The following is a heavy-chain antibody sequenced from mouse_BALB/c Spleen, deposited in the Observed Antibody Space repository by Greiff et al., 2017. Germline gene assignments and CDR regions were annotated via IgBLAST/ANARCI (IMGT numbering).Heavy chain of an antibody. D-gene: IGHD2-14*01. CDR3: ARTGVRAWFAY. J-gene: IGHJ3*01. Sequence: QVQLQQSGAELMKPGASVKISCKATGYTFSSYWIEWVKQRPGHGLEWIGEILPGSGSTNYNEKFKGKATFTADTSSNTAYMQLSSLTSEDSAVYYCARTGVRAWFAYWGQGTLVTVSA. V-gene: IGHV1-9*01. CDR2: ILPGSGST. CDR1: GYTFSSYW.